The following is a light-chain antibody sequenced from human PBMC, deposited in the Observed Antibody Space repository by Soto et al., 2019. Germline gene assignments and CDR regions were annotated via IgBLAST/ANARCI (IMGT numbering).Light chain of an antibody. CDR2: DAS. CDR3: QQRQQRSNWLT. CDR1: QSVSTY. Sequence: EVVLTQSPATLSLSPGERATLSCRASQSVSTYLAWYQQRPGQAPRLLIYDASNRATGIPARFSGSGSGTGFTLTISSLEPEDFAVYYCQQRQQRSNWLTFGGGTKVEMK. J-gene: IGKJ4*01. V-gene: IGKV3-11*01.